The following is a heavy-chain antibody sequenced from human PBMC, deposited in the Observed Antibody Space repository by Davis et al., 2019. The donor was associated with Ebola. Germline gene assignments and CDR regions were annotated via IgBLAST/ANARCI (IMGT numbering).Heavy chain of an antibody. J-gene: IGHJ4*02. D-gene: IGHD3-10*01. V-gene: IGHV4-39*07. CDR2: VFYSGST. Sequence: PSETLSLTCSASGGSMITNSAYWGWIRQPPGKGLEWIGSVFYSGSTHYNPSLKSRLTISVDTSKNQFSLKLNSLTAADTAVYYCARNNSGIPFDSWGQGALVIVSS. CDR1: GGSMITNSAY. CDR3: ARNNSGIPFDS.